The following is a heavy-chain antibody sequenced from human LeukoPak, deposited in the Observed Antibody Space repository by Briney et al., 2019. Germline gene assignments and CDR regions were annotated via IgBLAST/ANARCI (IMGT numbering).Heavy chain of an antibody. CDR1: GITFSTSV. CDR3: AREGHSSGYCGAFDI. Sequence: GGSLRLSCEVSGITFSTSVMHWVRQGPGKGLEYVSGISDNGVGTYYASSVKGRFTIFRDNSKNTLYLQMDSLKDEDMAMYYCAREGHSSGYCGAFDIWGPGTMGTVSS. V-gene: IGHV3-64*01. J-gene: IGHJ3*02. D-gene: IGHD3-22*01. CDR2: ISDNGVGT.